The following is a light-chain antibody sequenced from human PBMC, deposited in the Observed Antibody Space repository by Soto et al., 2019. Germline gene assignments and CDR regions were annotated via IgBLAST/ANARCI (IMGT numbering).Light chain of an antibody. J-gene: IGLJ3*02. CDR1: SSDVGGYNY. CDR3: SSYAGRNTWV. CDR2: EVS. V-gene: IGLV2-8*01. Sequence: QSALTQPASVSGSPGQSITISCTGTSSDVGGYNYVSWYQQHPGKAPKLIIYEVSNRPSGVPDRFSGSKSGNTASLTVSGLQAEDEADYYCSSYAGRNTWVFGGGTKVTVL.